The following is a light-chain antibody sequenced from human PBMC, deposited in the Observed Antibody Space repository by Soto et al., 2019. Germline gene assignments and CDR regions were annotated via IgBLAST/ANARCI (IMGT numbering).Light chain of an antibody. J-gene: IGKJ1*01. Sequence: DIPMTPSPSTLSASVGDRVTITCRASQSISSWLAWYQQKPGKAPKLLIYDASALPRGVPSRFSGSGSGTKFTLTIASLQPDDFATYYCQQYETFSGTFGPGTKVDI. CDR3: QQYETFSGT. V-gene: IGKV1-5*01. CDR1: QSISSW. CDR2: DAS.